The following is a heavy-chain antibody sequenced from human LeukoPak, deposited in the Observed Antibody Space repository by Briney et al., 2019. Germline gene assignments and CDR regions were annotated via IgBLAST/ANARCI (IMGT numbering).Heavy chain of an antibody. J-gene: IGHJ4*02. D-gene: IGHD6-6*01. V-gene: IGHV4-61*02. CDR1: GGSVSSDSYY. CDR2: IYTTGST. CDR3: ARNRRSSSSAIDY. Sequence: SETLSLTCAVSGGSVSSDSYYWSWIRQPAGEGLEWTGRIYTTGSTNYNPSLKSRVTISVDTSKNHFSLKLNSLTAADTAVYYCARNRRSSSSAIDYWGQGTLVTVSS.